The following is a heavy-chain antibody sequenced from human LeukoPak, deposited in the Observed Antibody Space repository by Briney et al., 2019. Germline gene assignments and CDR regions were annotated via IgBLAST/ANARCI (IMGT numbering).Heavy chain of an antibody. D-gene: IGHD3-22*01. V-gene: IGHV3-7*03. CDR2: IKQDGSEK. J-gene: IGHJ4*02. CDR1: GFTFSSYA. CDR3: ARVLYDSSGFYSGAFDY. Sequence: PGGSLRLSCAASGFTFSSYAMSWVRQAPGKGLEWVANIKQDGSEKYYVDSVKGRFTISRDNAKNSLYLQMNSLRAEDTAVYYCARVLYDSSGFYSGAFDYWGQGTLVTVSS.